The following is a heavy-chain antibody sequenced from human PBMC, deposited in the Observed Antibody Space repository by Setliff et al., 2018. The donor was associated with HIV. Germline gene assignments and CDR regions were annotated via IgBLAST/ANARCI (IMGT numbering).Heavy chain of an antibody. V-gene: IGHV1-46*01. Sequence: ASVKVSCKASGYTFTSYYMHWVRQTPGQGLEWMGIINPSGGSTSYAQKFQGRVTMTRDTSTSTVYMELSSLRSEDTAVYYCARNTKAGTAIGYFQHWGQGTLVTVSS. CDR1: GYTFTSYY. D-gene: IGHD6-19*01. CDR3: ARNTKAGTAIGYFQH. CDR2: INPSGGST. J-gene: IGHJ1*01.